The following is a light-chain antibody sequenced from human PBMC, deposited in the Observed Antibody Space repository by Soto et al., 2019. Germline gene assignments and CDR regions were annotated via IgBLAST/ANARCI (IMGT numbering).Light chain of an antibody. J-gene: IGLJ2*01. Sequence: QSVLTQPPSVSGAPGQRVTIPRTGNNSNIGAGYDVHWYQQLPGTAPKLLIYVNTNRPSGVPDRFSGSKSGTSASLAITGLQAEDEADYYCQSYDSSLTIFGGGTKLTVL. CDR3: QSYDSSLTI. CDR1: NSNIGAGYD. V-gene: IGLV1-40*01. CDR2: VNT.